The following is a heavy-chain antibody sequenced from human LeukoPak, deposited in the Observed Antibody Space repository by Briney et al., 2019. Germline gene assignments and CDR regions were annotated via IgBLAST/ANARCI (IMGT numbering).Heavy chain of an antibody. CDR2: INPSGGST. Sequence: ASVKVSCKASGGTFSSYAISWVRQAPGQGLEWMGIINPSGGSTSYAQKFQGRVTMTRDMSTSTDYMELSSLRSEDTAVYYCARSGWGNRQAFDIWGQGTMVTVSS. CDR3: ARSGWGNRQAFDI. CDR1: GGTFSSYA. V-gene: IGHV1-46*01. J-gene: IGHJ3*02. D-gene: IGHD6-19*01.